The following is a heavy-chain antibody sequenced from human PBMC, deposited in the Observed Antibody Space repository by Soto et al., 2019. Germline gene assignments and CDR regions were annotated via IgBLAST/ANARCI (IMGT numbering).Heavy chain of an antibody. CDR2: ISNDGSEA. J-gene: IGHJ5*02. D-gene: IGHD1-1*01. CDR1: GFTFSTYG. Sequence: PGGSLRLSCAASGFTFSTYGMHWVRQAPGQGLEWVAVISNDGSEAYYADSVKGRFAISGDNSRNMLFLQMNSLRDEDTAMYYCAKYVDDTDWNVPLDPWGQGTLVTVSS. V-gene: IGHV3-30*18. CDR3: AKYVDDTDWNVPLDP.